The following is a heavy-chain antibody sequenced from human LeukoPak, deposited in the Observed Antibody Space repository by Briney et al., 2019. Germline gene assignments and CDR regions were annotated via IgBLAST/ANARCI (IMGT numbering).Heavy chain of an antibody. J-gene: IGHJ6*02. V-gene: IGHV3-48*04. CDR1: GFTFSSYS. CDR2: ISSSGSTI. CDR3: ARGSGITIFYYYGMDV. Sequence: PGGSLRLSCAASGFTFSSYSMNWVRQAPGKGLEWVSYISSSGSTIYYADSVKGRFTISRDNAKNSLYLQMNSLRAEDTAVYYCARGSGITIFYYYGMDVWGQGTTVTVSS. D-gene: IGHD3-9*01.